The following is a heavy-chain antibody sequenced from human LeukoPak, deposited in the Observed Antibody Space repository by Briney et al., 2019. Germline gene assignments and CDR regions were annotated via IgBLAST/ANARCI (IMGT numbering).Heavy chain of an antibody. CDR3: ARDNSVGNTAWWFDP. CDR2: IIPIFGTA. V-gene: IGHV1-69*06. CDR1: GGTFSSYA. J-gene: IGHJ5*02. D-gene: IGHD1-26*01. Sequence: SVKVSCKASGGTFSSYAISWVRQAPGQGLEWMGGIIPIFGTANYAQKFQGRVTITADKSTSTAYMELSSLRSEDTAVYYCARDNSVGNTAWWFDPWGQGTLVTVSS.